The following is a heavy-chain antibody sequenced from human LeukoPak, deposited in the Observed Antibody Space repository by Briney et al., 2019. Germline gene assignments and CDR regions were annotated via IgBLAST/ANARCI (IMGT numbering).Heavy chain of an antibody. V-gene: IGHV4-34*01. CDR1: GGSFIGYH. Sequence: PSETLSLTCAVSGGSFIGYHWNWIRQLPGKGLEWIGEINHRGATNYNPSLKSRVTISVETSKNQFPLKLTSMTAADTAVYYCARDPTTVTSLPYYFDDWGQGTLVTVSS. CDR3: ARDPTTVTSLPYYFDD. J-gene: IGHJ4*02. D-gene: IGHD4-17*01. CDR2: INHRGAT.